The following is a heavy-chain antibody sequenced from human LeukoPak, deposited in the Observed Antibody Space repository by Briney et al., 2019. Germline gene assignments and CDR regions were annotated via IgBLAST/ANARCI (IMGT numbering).Heavy chain of an antibody. CDR2: IIPIFGTA. Sequence: GASVNVSCKASGGTFSSYAISWVRQAPGQGLEWMGGIIPIFGTANYAQKFQGRVTITADESTSTAYMELSSLRSEDTAVYYCARAGVEMATISDFDYWGQGTLVTVSS. V-gene: IGHV1-69*13. CDR3: ARAGVEMATISDFDY. D-gene: IGHD5-24*01. J-gene: IGHJ4*02. CDR1: GGTFSSYA.